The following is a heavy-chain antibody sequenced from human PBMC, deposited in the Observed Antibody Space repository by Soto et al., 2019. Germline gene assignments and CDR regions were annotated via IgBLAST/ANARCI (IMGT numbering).Heavy chain of an antibody. D-gene: IGHD6-19*01. J-gene: IGHJ4*02. V-gene: IGHV3-33*01. CDR3: ARASSQWLPDY. CDR2: IWYDGSNK. Sequence: PGGSLRLSCAASGFTFSSYGMHWVRQAPGKGLEWVAVIWYDGSNKYYADSVKGRFTISRDNSKNTLYLQMNSLRAEDTAVYYWARASSQWLPDYWGQGTLVTVSS. CDR1: GFTFSSYG.